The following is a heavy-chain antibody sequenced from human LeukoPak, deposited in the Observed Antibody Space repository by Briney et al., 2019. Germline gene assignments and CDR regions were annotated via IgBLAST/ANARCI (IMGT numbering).Heavy chain of an antibody. J-gene: IGHJ4*02. V-gene: IGHV4-39*01. Sequence: SETLSLTCTASGGSISSSSYYWGWIRQPPGKGLEWIGGIYYSGSTYYNPSLKSRVTISVDTSKNQFSLKLSSVTAADTAVYYCARLRRWLQNFDYWGQGTLVTVSS. D-gene: IGHD5-24*01. CDR2: IYYSGST. CDR1: GGSISSSSYY. CDR3: ARLRRWLQNFDY.